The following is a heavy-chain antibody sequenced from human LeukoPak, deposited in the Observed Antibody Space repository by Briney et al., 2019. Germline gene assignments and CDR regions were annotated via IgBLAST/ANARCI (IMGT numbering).Heavy chain of an antibody. V-gene: IGHV4-31*03. J-gene: IGHJ3*02. Sequence: PSQTLSLTCTVSGGSISSGGYYWSWIRQHPGKGLEWIGYIYYSGSTNYNPSLKSRVTISVDTSKNQFSLKLSSVTAADTAVYYCARLGVGDYVWGSYRPDAFDIWGQGTMVTVSS. CDR2: IYYSGST. CDR3: ARLGVGDYVWGSYRPDAFDI. CDR1: GGSISSGGYY. D-gene: IGHD3-16*02.